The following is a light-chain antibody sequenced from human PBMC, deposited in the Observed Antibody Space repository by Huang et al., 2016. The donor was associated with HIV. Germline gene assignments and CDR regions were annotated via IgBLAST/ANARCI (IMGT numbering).Light chain of an antibody. CDR2: AAS. CDR1: QSTSISY. Sequence: EIVLTQSPGTLALFPGERAILSCRASQSTSISYLAWYQQKRGQPPRLLISAASRRATVISDRFSGRGSGSDFTLTISRLEPEDFAVYFCQQYGRSPPLTFGGGTKVEMK. J-gene: IGKJ4*01. CDR3: QQYGRSPPLT. V-gene: IGKV3-20*01.